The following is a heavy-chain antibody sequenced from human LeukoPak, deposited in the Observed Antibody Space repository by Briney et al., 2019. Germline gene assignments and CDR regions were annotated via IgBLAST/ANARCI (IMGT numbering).Heavy chain of an antibody. Sequence: ASVTVSCKASGYTFTSHYMHWVRQAPGQGPEWMGLINPSGGSTWFAQKFQGRLTMTRDTSTSTDYMELSSLRSDDTAVYYCARDNSDDGTWWFDPWGQGTLVTVSS. J-gene: IGHJ5*02. CDR3: ARDNSDDGTWWFDP. D-gene: IGHD1-26*01. CDR2: INPSGGST. V-gene: IGHV1-46*01. CDR1: GYTFTSHY.